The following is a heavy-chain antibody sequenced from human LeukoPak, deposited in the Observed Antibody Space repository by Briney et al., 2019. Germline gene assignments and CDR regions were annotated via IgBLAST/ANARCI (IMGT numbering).Heavy chain of an antibody. CDR3: AKECDYGNTSHMPCY. D-gene: IGHD4-17*01. J-gene: IGHJ4*02. V-gene: IGHV3-23*01. CDR2: ISDGGWT. CDR1: ALPPSNYA. Sequence: GGSLRHSCAASALPPSNYAMSWVRQAPGKGLEWVSSISDGGWTAYTDSVKGRFFISRETATNTLYLQMNSLRVEDTAVYYCAKECDYGNTSHMPCYWGQGTLVTVSS.